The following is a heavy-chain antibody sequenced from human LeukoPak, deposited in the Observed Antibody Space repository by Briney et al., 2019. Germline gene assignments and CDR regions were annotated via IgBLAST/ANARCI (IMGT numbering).Heavy chain of an antibody. D-gene: IGHD6-19*01. J-gene: IGHJ4*02. CDR3: ARGGAVAAHFDY. CDR2: MNPNSGNT. Sequence: ASVKVSCKASGYTLASYDINWVRQATGQGLEWMGWMNPNSGNTGYAQKFQGRVTMTRNTSISTAYMELSSLRSEDTAVYYCARGGAVAAHFDYWGQGTLVTVSS. V-gene: IGHV1-8*01. CDR1: GYTLASYD.